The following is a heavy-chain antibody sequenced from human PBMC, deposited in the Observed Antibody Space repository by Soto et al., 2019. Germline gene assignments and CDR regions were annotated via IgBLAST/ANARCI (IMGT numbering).Heavy chain of an antibody. D-gene: IGHD1-1*01. Sequence: PGESLKISCKGYGYSFTTYWIGWARQIPGKGLEWMGIIYAGDSDSRYSPSFQGQVTISVDKSISTAYLQWSSLKASDTAMYYCVRGVHLTAADAFDVWGQGTMVTVSS. V-gene: IGHV5-51*01. CDR2: IYAGDSDS. J-gene: IGHJ3*01. CDR3: VRGVHLTAADAFDV. CDR1: GYSFTTYW.